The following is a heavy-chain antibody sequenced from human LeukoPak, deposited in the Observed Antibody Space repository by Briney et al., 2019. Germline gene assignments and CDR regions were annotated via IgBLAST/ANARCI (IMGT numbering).Heavy chain of an antibody. Sequence: PGGSLRLSCAASGFTFSSYAMSWVRQAPAKGLEWVSAISGSDSRTYYADSVKGRFTISRDNSKNTLYLQMNSLSAEDTAVYYCAKGDYYDFDYWAREPWSPSPQ. J-gene: IGHJ4*02. CDR2: ISGSDSRT. CDR1: GFTFSSYA. CDR3: AKGDYYDFDY. V-gene: IGHV3-23*01. D-gene: IGHD3-10*01.